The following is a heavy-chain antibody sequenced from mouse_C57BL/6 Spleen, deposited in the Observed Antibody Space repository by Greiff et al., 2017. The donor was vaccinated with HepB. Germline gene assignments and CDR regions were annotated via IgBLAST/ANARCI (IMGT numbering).Heavy chain of an antibody. CDR2: INPNNGGT. CDR1: GYTFTDYY. Sequence: EVQLQQSGPELVKPGASVKISCKASGYTFTDYYMNWVKQSPGQSLEWIGDINPNNGGTSYNQKFKGKATLTVDKSSSTAYMELRSLTSEDSAVYYCARWCDGYGDYWGQGTTLTVSS. CDR3: ARWCDGYGDY. V-gene: IGHV1-26*01. D-gene: IGHD2-3*01. J-gene: IGHJ2*01.